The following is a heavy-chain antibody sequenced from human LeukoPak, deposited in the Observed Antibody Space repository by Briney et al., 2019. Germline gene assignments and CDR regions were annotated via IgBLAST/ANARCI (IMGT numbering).Heavy chain of an antibody. CDR1: GGSISGYY. CDR2: SYYSGST. CDR3: ARATSHRSYFDY. V-gene: IGHV4-59*01. D-gene: IGHD2-2*01. J-gene: IGHJ4*02. Sequence: SETLSLTCTVSGGSISGYYLTWIRQPPGKGLEWIGYSYYSGSTNYNPSLESRATISVDTSANQFSLKLSSVTAADTAVYYCARATSHRSYFDYWGQGALVTVSS.